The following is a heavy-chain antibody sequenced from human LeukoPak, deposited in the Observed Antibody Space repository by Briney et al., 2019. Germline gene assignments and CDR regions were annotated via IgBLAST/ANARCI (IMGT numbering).Heavy chain of an antibody. CDR2: IYYSGST. Sequence: KPSETLSLTCTVSGGSISSGSYYWSWIRQPPGKGLEWIGYIYYSGSTNYNPSLKSRVTISVDTSKNQFSLKLSSVTAADTAVYYCASWFGRSSTSCYPSYYYMDVWGKGTTVTVSS. V-gene: IGHV4-61*01. CDR3: ASWFGRSSTSCYPSYYYMDV. CDR1: GGSISSGSYY. J-gene: IGHJ6*03. D-gene: IGHD2-2*01.